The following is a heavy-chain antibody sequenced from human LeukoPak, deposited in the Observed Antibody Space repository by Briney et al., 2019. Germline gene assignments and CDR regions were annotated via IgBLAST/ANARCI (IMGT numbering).Heavy chain of an antibody. V-gene: IGHV4-59*08. CDR3: ARQLRGEAVAGHLQPFDY. J-gene: IGHJ4*02. Sequence: SEXLSLTCTVSGGSISSYYWXCIRQPPGXXXXXXXXXXXXGSTNXXPSLXSRXXXXXDTSKNQFSLKLSSVTAADTAVYFCARQLRGEAVAGHLQPFDYWGQGTLVTVSS. CDR2: XXXXGST. D-gene: IGHD6-19*01. CDR1: GGSISSYY.